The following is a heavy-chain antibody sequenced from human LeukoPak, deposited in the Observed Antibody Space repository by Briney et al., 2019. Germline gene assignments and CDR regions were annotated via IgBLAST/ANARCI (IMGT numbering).Heavy chain of an antibody. CDR3: ARGARGDKWYNWFDP. D-gene: IGHD2-15*01. CDR2: IYTSGNT. J-gene: IGHJ5*02. CDR1: GGSISNYF. Sequence: PSETLSLTCTVSGGSISNYFWTWIRQPPGKGLEWIGYIYTSGNTNYNPSLKSRVTISVDTSKNQFSLKLSSVTAADTAVYYCARGARGDKWYNWFDPWGQGTLVTVSS. V-gene: IGHV4-4*09.